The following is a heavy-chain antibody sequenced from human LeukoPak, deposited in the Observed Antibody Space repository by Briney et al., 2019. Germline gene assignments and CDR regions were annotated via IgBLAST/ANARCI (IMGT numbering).Heavy chain of an antibody. CDR3: ARDSPPITIFGVVIYYYYMDV. V-gene: IGHV3-21*01. Sequence: GGSLRLSCAASGFTFSSYSMNWVRQAPGKGLEWVSSISSGSSYIYYADSVKGRFTISRDNAKDSLHLQMNSLRAEDTAVYYCARDSPPITIFGVVIYYYYMDVWGKGTTVTVSS. CDR1: GFTFSSYS. CDR2: ISSGSSYI. D-gene: IGHD3-3*01. J-gene: IGHJ6*03.